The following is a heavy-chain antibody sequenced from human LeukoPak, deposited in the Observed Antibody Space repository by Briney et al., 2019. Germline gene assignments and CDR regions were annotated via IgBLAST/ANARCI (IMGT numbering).Heavy chain of an antibody. CDR1: GFTFSSYA. V-gene: IGHV3-30*04. J-gene: IGHJ3*02. D-gene: IGHD3-22*01. CDR2: ISYDGSNK. CDR3: ARDYYDSLGGDAFDI. Sequence: GGSLRLSCAASGFTFSSYAMHWVRQAQGKGLEWVAVISYDGSNKYYADSVKGRFTISRDNSKNTLYLQMNSLRAEDTAVYYCARDYYDSLGGDAFDIWGQGTMVTVSS.